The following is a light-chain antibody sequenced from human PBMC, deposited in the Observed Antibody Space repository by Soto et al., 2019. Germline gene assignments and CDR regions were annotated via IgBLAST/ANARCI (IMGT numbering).Light chain of an antibody. Sequence: EIVLTQSPGTLSLSPGERATLSCRASQSVSNNYLAWYQQKPGQAPRLLIYGASSRATGIPDRFSGSGSGTDFTLTISSLEPEDFAVYYCQQYGSSPRTFGQGTKVDI. J-gene: IGKJ1*01. CDR2: GAS. CDR1: QSVSNNY. V-gene: IGKV3-20*01. CDR3: QQYGSSPRT.